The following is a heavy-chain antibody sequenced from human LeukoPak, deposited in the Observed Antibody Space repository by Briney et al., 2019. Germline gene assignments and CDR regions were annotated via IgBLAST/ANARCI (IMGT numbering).Heavy chain of an antibody. CDR3: ASGGFDY. V-gene: IGHV3-64*01. CDR1: GFTFSSYA. Sequence: GGSLRLSCAASGFTFSSYAMHWVRQAPGKGLEYVSAISSNGGSTYYANSVKGRFTISRDNSKNTLYLQMGSLRAEDMAVYYCASGGFDYWGQGTLVTVSS. J-gene: IGHJ4*02. CDR2: ISSNGGST.